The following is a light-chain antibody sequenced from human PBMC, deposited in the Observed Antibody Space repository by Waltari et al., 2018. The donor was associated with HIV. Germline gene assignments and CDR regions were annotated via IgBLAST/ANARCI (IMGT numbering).Light chain of an antibody. Sequence: QSVLSQPPSASGAPGQRVTMSCSGGSSNIGRSGLNWYQKLPERAPKPLIYDGSQRPSGVPDRFSGSSGSLAISGLQSEDEAEYYCATWDDNLNRAVFGGGTKLTVL. CDR1: SSNIGRSG. CDR2: DGS. CDR3: ATWDDNLNRAV. V-gene: IGLV1-44*01. J-gene: IGLJ3*02.